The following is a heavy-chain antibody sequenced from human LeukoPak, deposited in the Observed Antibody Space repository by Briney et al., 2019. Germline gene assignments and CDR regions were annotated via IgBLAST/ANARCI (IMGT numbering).Heavy chain of an antibody. CDR1: GFTFSSYS. CDR2: IKQDGSEK. D-gene: IGHD6-19*01. V-gene: IGHV3-7*01. Sequence: GGSLRLSCAASGFTFSSYSMNWVRQAPGKGLEWVANIKQDGSEKYYVDSVKGRFTISRDNAKNSLYLQMNSLRAEDTAVYYCARDLRLALFDPWGQGTLVTVSS. CDR3: ARDLRLALFDP. J-gene: IGHJ5*02.